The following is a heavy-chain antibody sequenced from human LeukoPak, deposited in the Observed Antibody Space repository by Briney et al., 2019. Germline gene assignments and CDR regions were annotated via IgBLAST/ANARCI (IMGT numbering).Heavy chain of an antibody. CDR3: ARYDYGRSGFDY. D-gene: IGHD5-12*01. J-gene: IGHJ4*02. CDR1: GFTFGSYA. V-gene: IGHV3-23*01. Sequence: GGSLRLSCAASGFTFGSYAMTWVRQVPGRGLEWVSGISDSGTITYYAASVKGRFSISRDNSKNTLYLQMNSLRAEDPAVYYCARYDYGRSGFDYWGQGTLVTVSS. CDR2: ISDSGTIT.